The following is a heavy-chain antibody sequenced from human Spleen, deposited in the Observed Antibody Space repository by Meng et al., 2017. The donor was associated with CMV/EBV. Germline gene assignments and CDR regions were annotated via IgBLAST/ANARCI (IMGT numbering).Heavy chain of an antibody. CDR1: GGSFRGYY. CDR3: ARGKRTGSYTAFDF. Sequence: AGYGGSFRGYYRSWIRQSPAKGREWIGEIKHRGSANYNPSLQSRVTISIDTPRNHFSLRLSSVTAADTAMYYCARGKRTGSYTAFDFWGRGTLVTVSS. J-gene: IGHJ4*02. CDR2: IKHRGSA. V-gene: IGHV4-34*01. D-gene: IGHD3-10*01.